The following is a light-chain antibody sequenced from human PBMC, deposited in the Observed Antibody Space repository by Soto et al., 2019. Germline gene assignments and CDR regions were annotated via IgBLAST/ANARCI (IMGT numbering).Light chain of an antibody. V-gene: IGKV1-39*01. CDR1: QSISTY. Sequence: DIQMTQSPSSLSASVGDRVTITCRASQSISTYLNWYQQKPGKAPKLLIYATSRLQSGVPSRFSGSGSGTDFTLTISSLQPEDFATYYCQQSYGTPPTFGQGTKLEIK. J-gene: IGKJ2*01. CDR3: QQSYGTPPT. CDR2: ATS.